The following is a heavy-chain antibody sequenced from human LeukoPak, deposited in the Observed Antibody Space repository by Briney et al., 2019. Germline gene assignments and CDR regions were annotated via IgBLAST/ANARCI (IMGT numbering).Heavy chain of an antibody. Sequence: SETLFLTCAVYGGSFSGYYWSWIRQPPGKGLEWIGEINHSGSTNYNPSLKSRVTISVDTSKNQFSLKLSSVTAADTAVYYCARARFRREFDPWGQGTLVTVSS. V-gene: IGHV4-34*01. CDR1: GGSFSGYY. D-gene: IGHD3-10*01. CDR2: INHSGST. CDR3: ARARFRREFDP. J-gene: IGHJ5*02.